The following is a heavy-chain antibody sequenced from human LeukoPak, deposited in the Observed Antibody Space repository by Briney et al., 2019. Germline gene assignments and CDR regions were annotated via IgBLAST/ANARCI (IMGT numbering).Heavy chain of an antibody. Sequence: SETLSLTCTVSGGSISSYYWSWIRQPAGKGLEWIGRLYTSGSTNYNPSLKSRVTISVDTSKNQFSLKLSSVTAADTAVYYCARGNSGYDPLYYYYYMDVWGKGTTVTVSS. V-gene: IGHV4-4*07. D-gene: IGHD5-12*01. CDR2: LYTSGST. J-gene: IGHJ6*03. CDR3: ARGNSGYDPLYYYYYMDV. CDR1: GGSISSYY.